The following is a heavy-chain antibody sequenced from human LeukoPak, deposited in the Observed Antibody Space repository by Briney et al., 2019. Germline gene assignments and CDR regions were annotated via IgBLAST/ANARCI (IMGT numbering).Heavy chain of an antibody. D-gene: IGHD6-19*01. J-gene: IGHJ6*03. CDR2: INHSGST. Sequence: PSETLSLTCAVYGGSFSGYYWSWIRQPPGKGLEWIGEINHSGSTNYNPSLKSRVTISVDTSKNQFSLKLSSVTAADTAVYYCARLRYSSGWGYYYYYMDVWGKGTTVTVSS. CDR3: ARLRYSSGWGYYYYYMDV. CDR1: GGSFSGYY. V-gene: IGHV4-34*01.